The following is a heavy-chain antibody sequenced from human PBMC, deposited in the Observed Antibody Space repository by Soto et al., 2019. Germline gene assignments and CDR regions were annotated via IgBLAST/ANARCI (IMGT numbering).Heavy chain of an antibody. CDR3: ARDLPYDYIWGSYRATTPGPFDY. J-gene: IGHJ4*02. D-gene: IGHD3-16*02. V-gene: IGHV3-11*01. Sequence: GGSLRLSCAASGFTFSDYYMSWIRQAPGKGLEWVSYISSSGSTIYYADSVKGRFTISRDNAKNSLYLQMNSLRAEDTAVYYCARDLPYDYIWGSYRATTPGPFDYWGQGTLVTVSS. CDR2: ISSSGSTI. CDR1: GFTFSDYY.